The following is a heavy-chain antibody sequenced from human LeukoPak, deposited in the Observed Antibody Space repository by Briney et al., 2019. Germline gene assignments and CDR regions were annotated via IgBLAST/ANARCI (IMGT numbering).Heavy chain of an antibody. CDR3: ARGDYDFWSGYHINSPSNYYYYGVDV. J-gene: IGHJ6*02. Sequence: GGSLRLSCAASGFTFSDYYMSWIRQAPGKGLEWVSYISSSGNTIYYADSVKGRFTISRDNAKNSLYLQMNSLRAEDTAVYYCARGDYDFWSGYHINSPSNYYYYGVDVRGQGTTVTVSS. CDR2: ISSSGNTI. CDR1: GFTFSDYY. V-gene: IGHV3-11*01. D-gene: IGHD3-3*01.